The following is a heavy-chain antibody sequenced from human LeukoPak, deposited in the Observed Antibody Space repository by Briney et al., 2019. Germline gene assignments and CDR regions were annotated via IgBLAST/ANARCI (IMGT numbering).Heavy chain of an antibody. CDR3: ARRVNCAGDCSLDY. Sequence: ASVKVSCKASGYTFTSYSISWVRQAPGQGLEWMGWISPYNGNTNYAQKLQGRVTMTTDTSTSTVNMELRSLRSDDTAVYYCARRVNCAGDCSLDYRGQGTLVTVSS. D-gene: IGHD2-21*02. CDR2: ISPYNGNT. CDR1: GYTFTSYS. J-gene: IGHJ4*02. V-gene: IGHV1-18*01.